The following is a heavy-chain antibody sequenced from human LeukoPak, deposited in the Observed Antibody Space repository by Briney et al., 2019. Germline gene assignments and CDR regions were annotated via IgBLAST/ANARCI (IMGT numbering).Heavy chain of an antibody. CDR3: AKDQMVTTSSYDY. Sequence: QSGGSLRLSCAASGFTFSSYAMSWVRQAPGKGLEWVSAISGSGGSTYYADSVKGRFTISRDNSKNTLYLQMNSLRAEDTAVYYCAKDQMVTTSSYDYWGRGTLVTVSS. D-gene: IGHD4-17*01. CDR2: ISGSGGST. V-gene: IGHV3-23*01. J-gene: IGHJ4*02. CDR1: GFTFSSYA.